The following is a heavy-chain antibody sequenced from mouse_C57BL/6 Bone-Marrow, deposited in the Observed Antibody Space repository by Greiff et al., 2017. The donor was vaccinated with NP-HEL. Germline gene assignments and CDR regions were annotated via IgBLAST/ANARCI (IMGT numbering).Heavy chain of an antibody. CDR3: ARELYYYGSSPAWFAY. J-gene: IGHJ3*01. D-gene: IGHD1-1*01. CDR1: GYSITSGYY. CDR2: ISYDGSN. Sequence: EVQLQESGPGLVKPSQSLSLTCSVTGYSITSGYYWNWIRQFPGNKLEWMGYISYDGSNNYNPSLKNRISITRDTSKNQFFLKLNSVTTEDTATYYCARELYYYGSSPAWFAYWGQGTLVTVSA. V-gene: IGHV3-6*01.